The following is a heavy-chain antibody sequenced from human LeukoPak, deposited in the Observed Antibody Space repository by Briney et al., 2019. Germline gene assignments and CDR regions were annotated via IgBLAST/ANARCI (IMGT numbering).Heavy chain of an antibody. CDR3: AREIYSYGSSSFDC. CDR2: IKQDGSEK. D-gene: IGHD5-18*01. V-gene: IGHV3-7*01. Sequence: PGGSLRLSCAASGFTFSSYWMSWVRQAPGKGLEWVANIKQDGSEKYYVDSVKGRFTISRDNAKNSLYLQMHSLRADDTAVYYCAREIYSYGSSSFDCWGQGTLVTVSS. CDR1: GFTFSSYW. J-gene: IGHJ4*02.